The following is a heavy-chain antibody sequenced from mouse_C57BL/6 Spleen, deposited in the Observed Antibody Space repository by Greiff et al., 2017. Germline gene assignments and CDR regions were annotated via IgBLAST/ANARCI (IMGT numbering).Heavy chain of an antibody. J-gene: IGHJ3*01. CDR3: AREDYGSSYRAY. V-gene: IGHV3-6*01. CDR2: ISYDGSN. Sequence: EVHLVESGPGLVKPSQSLSLTCSVTGYSITSGYYWNWIRQFPGNKLEWMGYISYDGSNNYNPSLKNRISITRDTSKNQFFLKLNSVTTEDTATYYCAREDYGSSYRAYWGQGTLVTVSA. D-gene: IGHD1-1*01. CDR1: GYSITSGYY.